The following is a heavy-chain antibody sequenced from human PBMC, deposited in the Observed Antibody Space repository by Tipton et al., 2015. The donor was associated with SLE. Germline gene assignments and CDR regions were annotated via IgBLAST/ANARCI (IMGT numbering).Heavy chain of an antibody. Sequence: TLSLTCTVSGGSISSGGYYWSWIRQHPGKGLEWTGYIYYSGSTYYNPSLKSRVTISVDTSKNQFSLKLSSVTAADTAVYYCASGDYYDSPGWFDPWGQGTLVTVSS. CDR3: ASGDYYDSPGWFDP. J-gene: IGHJ5*02. CDR2: IYYSGST. CDR1: GGSISSGGYY. V-gene: IGHV4-31*03. D-gene: IGHD3-22*01.